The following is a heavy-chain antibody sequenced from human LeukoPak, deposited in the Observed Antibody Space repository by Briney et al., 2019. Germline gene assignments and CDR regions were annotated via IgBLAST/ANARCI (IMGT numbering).Heavy chain of an antibody. J-gene: IGHJ6*02. CDR1: GFTFGSYG. Sequence: GGSLRLSCAASGFTFGSYGMHWVRQAPGKGLEWVAVIWYDGSNKYYADSVKGRFTISRDNSKNTLYLQMNSLRAEDTAVYYCARDRAYYYGMDVWGQGTTVTVSS. CDR3: ARDRAYYYGMDV. CDR2: IWYDGSNK. V-gene: IGHV3-33*01.